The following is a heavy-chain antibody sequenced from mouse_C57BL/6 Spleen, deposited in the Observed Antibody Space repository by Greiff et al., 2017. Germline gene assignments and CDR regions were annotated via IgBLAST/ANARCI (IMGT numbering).Heavy chain of an antibody. D-gene: IGHD1-1*02. CDR3: ARSGGYTGYLDV. V-gene: IGHV5-17*01. Sequence: DVKLVESGGGLVKPGGSLKLSCAASGFTFSDYGMHWVRQAPEQGLEWVAYISSGSSTIYYADTVKGRFTISRDNAKNTLFLQMTSLRSEDTAMYYCARSGGYTGYLDVWGTGTTVTVSS. CDR2: ISSGSSTI. J-gene: IGHJ1*03. CDR1: GFTFSDYG.